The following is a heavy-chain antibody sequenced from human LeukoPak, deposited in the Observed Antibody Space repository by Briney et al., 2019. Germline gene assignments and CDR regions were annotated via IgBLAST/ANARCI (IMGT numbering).Heavy chain of an antibody. Sequence: GGSLRLSCAASGFTFSSYGMSWVRQAPGKGLEWVSAISGSGGSTYYADSVKGRFTISRDNAKNSLYLQMNSLRAEDTAVYYCARDLYRGIQAHDYWGQGTLVTVSS. CDR3: ARDLYRGIQAHDY. D-gene: IGHD3-10*01. V-gene: IGHV3-23*01. CDR1: GFTFSSYG. CDR2: ISGSGGST. J-gene: IGHJ4*02.